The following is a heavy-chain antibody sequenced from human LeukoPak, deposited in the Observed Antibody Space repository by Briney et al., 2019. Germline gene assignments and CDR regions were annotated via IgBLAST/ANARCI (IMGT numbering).Heavy chain of an antibody. D-gene: IGHD2-21*02. J-gene: IGHJ4*02. Sequence: GGSLRLSCAASGFPFDDYAMHWVRQTPGKGLEWVSGISWNSGSIGYADSVKGRFTISRDNSKNTLYLQMNSLRAEDTAVYYCASGDFEFDFDYWGQGTLVTVSS. CDR2: ISWNSGSI. V-gene: IGHV3-9*01. CDR3: ASGDFEFDFDY. CDR1: GFPFDDYA.